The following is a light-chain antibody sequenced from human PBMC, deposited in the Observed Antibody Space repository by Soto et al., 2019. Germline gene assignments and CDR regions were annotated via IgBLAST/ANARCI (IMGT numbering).Light chain of an antibody. Sequence: QAVVTQPPSASGSPGQSVTISCTGTSSDVGGYEYVSWYQHHPGRAPKLMIFEVTKRPSGVPDRFSGSKSGNTASLTVSGLQAEDEANYYCSSYGGRNNLVFGGGTKLTVL. J-gene: IGLJ2*01. V-gene: IGLV2-8*01. CDR1: SSDVGGYEY. CDR3: SSYGGRNNLV. CDR2: EVT.